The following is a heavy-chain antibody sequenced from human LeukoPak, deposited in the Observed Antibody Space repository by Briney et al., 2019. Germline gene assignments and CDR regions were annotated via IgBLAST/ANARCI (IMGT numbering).Heavy chain of an antibody. D-gene: IGHD2-2*01. CDR1: GFTVSSNY. CDR2: IYSGGST. Sequence: PGGSLRLSCAASGFTVSSNYMSWVRQAPGKGLEWVSVIYSGGSTYYADSVKGRFTISRDNSKNTLYLQMNSLRAEDTAVYYCARDRYCSSTSCHFGYFDYWGQGTLVTVSS. J-gene: IGHJ4*02. CDR3: ARDRYCSSTSCHFGYFDY. V-gene: IGHV3-66*01.